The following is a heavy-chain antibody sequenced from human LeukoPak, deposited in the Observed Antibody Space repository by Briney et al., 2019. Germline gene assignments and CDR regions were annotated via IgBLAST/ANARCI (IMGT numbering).Heavy chain of an antibody. Sequence: GGSLRLSCAASGFTFSSYAMSWVRQAPGKGLEWVSSISSSSSYIYYADSVKGRFTISRDNAKNSLYLQMNSLRAEDTAVYYCARWIPYYYGMDVWGRGTTVTVSS. CDR3: ARWIPYYYGMDV. J-gene: IGHJ6*02. D-gene: IGHD5-12*01. V-gene: IGHV3-21*01. CDR1: GFTFSSYA. CDR2: ISSSSSYI.